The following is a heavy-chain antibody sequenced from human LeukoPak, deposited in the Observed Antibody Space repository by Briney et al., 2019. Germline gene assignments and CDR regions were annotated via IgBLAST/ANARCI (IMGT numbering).Heavy chain of an antibody. V-gene: IGHV3-23*01. CDR2: ISGSGGST. CDR1: GFTFSSYA. CDR3: ARLGWNRNYYGSGSYGFDY. J-gene: IGHJ4*02. Sequence: PGGSLRLSCAASGFTFSSYAMSWVRQAPGKGLEWVSAISGSGGSTYYADSVKGRFTIPRDNSKNTLYLQMNSLRAEDTAVYYCARLGWNRNYYGSGSYGFDYWGQGTLVTVSS. D-gene: IGHD3-10*01.